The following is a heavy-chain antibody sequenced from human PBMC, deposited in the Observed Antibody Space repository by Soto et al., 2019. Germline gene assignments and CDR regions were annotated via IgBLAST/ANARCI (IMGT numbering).Heavy chain of an antibody. Sequence: EVQLLESGGGLVQPGGSLRLSCAASGFTFSSYAMSWVRQVPGKGLDWVSIISGSGGRTYYADSVKGRFTISRDNSKNTLYLQMKSLRAEDTAVYYCAKGDYYDFWSGYYYYFDYWGQGTLVTVSS. CDR1: GFTFSSYA. J-gene: IGHJ4*02. CDR2: ISGSGGRT. D-gene: IGHD3-3*01. V-gene: IGHV3-23*01. CDR3: AKGDYYDFWSGYYYYFDY.